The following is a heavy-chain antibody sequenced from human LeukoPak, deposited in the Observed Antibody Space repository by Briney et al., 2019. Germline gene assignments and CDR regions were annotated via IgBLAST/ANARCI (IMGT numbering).Heavy chain of an antibody. V-gene: IGHV1-58*01. CDR2: IVVVSGNT. CDR3: AADRAGYCSGGSCYSNYYYGMDV. CDR1: GFTFTSSA. Sequence: ASLNVSCKPSGFTFTSSAVQWVRQARGQRLECIGWIVVVSGNTNYEQKFQERVTITRDMSTRTAYMELSSLRAEDTAVYYCAADRAGYCSGGSCYSNYYYGMDVWGQGTTVTVSS. D-gene: IGHD2-15*01. J-gene: IGHJ6*02.